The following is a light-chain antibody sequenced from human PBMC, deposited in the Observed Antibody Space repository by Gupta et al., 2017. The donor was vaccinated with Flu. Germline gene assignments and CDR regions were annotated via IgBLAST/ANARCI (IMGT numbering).Light chain of an antibody. CDR3: QHRNSSPRT. CDR2: AAS. Sequence: PSFLSASVGDRVTITCRASQGISSYLAWYQQKPGKAPKLLIYAASTVKSGVPSRFSGSGSGTEFTLTISSPQPEDFANYNCQHRNSSPRTFGQGTKLDIK. V-gene: IGKV1-9*01. CDR1: QGISSY. J-gene: IGKJ2*01.